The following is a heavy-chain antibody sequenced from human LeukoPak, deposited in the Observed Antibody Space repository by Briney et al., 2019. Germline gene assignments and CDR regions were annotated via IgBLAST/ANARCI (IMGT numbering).Heavy chain of an antibody. D-gene: IGHD3-16*02. J-gene: IGHJ4*02. CDR2: IHPSTGNS. CDR1: GYTFTGHY. Sequence: ASVKVSCKASGYTFTGHYIHWVRQAPGQGLEWMGWIHPSTGNSTYAQGFTGRFVFSLDTSVSTTYLQISSLKAEDTAVYFCARAFQSLGGLSLPDYWGQGTLLTVSS. CDR3: ARAFQSLGGLSLPDY. V-gene: IGHV7-4-1*02.